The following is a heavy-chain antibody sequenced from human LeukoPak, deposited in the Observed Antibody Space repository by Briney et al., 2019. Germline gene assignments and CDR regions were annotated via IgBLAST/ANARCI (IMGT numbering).Heavy chain of an antibody. J-gene: IGHJ4*02. CDR3: ARDLVGITCR. V-gene: IGHV3-23*01. CDR1: GFIFSSYA. Sequence: PGGSLRLSCAASGFIFSSYAMSWVRQAPGKGLEWVSAISGSGGSTYYADSVKGRFTISRDNSKNTLYLQMNSLRAEDTAVYYCARDLVGITCRWGQGTLVTVSS. D-gene: IGHD6-6*01. CDR2: ISGSGGST.